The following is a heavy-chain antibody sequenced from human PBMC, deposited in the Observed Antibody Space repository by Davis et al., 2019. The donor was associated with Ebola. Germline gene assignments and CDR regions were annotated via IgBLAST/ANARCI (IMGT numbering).Heavy chain of an antibody. CDR1: PCSISSYY. V-gene: IGHV4-59*01. J-gene: IGHJ3*02. Sequence: PGGSLRLSCTVSPCSISSYYWSWIRQPPGKGLEWIGYIYYSGSTNYNPSLKSRVTISVDTSKNQFSLKLSSVTAADTAVYYCARDPGWNLDNWNDVGAFDIWGQGTMVTVSS. D-gene: IGHD1-1*01. CDR3: ARDPGWNLDNWNDVGAFDI. CDR2: IYYSGST.